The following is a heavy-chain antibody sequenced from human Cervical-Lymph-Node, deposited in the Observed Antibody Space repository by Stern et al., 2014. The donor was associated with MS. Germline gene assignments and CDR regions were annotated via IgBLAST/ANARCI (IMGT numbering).Heavy chain of an antibody. J-gene: IGHJ4*02. D-gene: IGHD5-24*01. Sequence: EVQLVQSGAEVKKPGETLKISCKGSGYSFNNYWIGWVRQMPGEGLEWMGMIYPGDSETRFSPSFQGQVTISADKSVSTAHLQWSSLRASDTATYYCARHGTGPAHEMAPDYWGQGTLVTVSS. CDR1: GYSFNNYW. CDR3: ARHGTGPAHEMAPDY. V-gene: IGHV5-51*01. CDR2: IYPGDSET.